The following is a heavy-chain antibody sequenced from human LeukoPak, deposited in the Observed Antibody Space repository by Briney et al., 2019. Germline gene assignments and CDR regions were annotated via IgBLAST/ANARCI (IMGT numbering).Heavy chain of an antibody. J-gene: IGHJ4*02. D-gene: IGHD1-26*01. CDR2: ISDGGSTT. Sequence: GGSLILSCAASGLTFRSYAMSWVRQAPGKGLEWISTISDGGSTTYYADSVKGRFTISRDNPRDTLFLQMNSLRDEDTAVYYCTPRGIMTNAWAYWGQGTLVTVSS. CDR1: GLTFRSYA. CDR3: TPRGIMTNAWAY. V-gene: IGHV3-23*01.